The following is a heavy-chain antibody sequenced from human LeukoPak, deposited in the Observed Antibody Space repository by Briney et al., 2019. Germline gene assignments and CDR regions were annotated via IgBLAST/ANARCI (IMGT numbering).Heavy chain of an antibody. Sequence: GASVKVSCKASGYTFTSYGISWVRQAPGQGLEWMGWISAYNGNTNYAQKLQGRVTMTTDTSTSTAYMELRSLRSDDTAVYYCARLGYCSGGSCYPWGYYYYYYYMDVWGKGTTVTVSS. V-gene: IGHV1-18*01. CDR1: GYTFTSYG. CDR3: ARLGYCSGGSCYPWGYYYYYYYMDV. CDR2: ISAYNGNT. D-gene: IGHD2-15*01. J-gene: IGHJ6*03.